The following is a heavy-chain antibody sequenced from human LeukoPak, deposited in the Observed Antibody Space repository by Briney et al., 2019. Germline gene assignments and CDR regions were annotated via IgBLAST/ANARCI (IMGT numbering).Heavy chain of an antibody. CDR2: IYYTGST. V-gene: IGHV4-39*01. CDR1: GGSISSGDYY. J-gene: IGHJ4*02. D-gene: IGHD5-12*01. CDR3: ARWVATPRGYFDY. Sequence: PSETLSLTCTVSGGSISSGDYYWGWIRQPPGKGLEWIGNIYYTGSTYYNPSLKSRVTISVDTSMNQFSLKLSSVTAADTAVYYCARWVATPRGYFDYWGQGTLVTVSS.